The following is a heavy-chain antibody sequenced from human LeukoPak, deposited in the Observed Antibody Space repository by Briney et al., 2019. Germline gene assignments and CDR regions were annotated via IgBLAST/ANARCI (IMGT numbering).Heavy chain of an antibody. CDR2: IKIKADGGTT. CDR1: GFTFSNAW. Sequence: GGSLRLSCAASGFTFSNAWMSWVRQAPGKGLEWVGRIKIKADGGTTDYAAPVKGRFTVSRDDSKNTLYLQMNSLKTEDTAVYYCTTGYCSSSSCHRSLYFDYWGQGTLVTVSS. D-gene: IGHD2-2*01. CDR3: TTGYCSSSSCHRSLYFDY. J-gene: IGHJ4*02. V-gene: IGHV3-15*01.